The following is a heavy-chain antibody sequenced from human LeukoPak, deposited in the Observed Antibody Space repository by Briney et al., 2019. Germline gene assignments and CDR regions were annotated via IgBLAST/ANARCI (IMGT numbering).Heavy chain of an antibody. D-gene: IGHD3-3*01. J-gene: IGHJ3*02. CDR1: GYSISSGYY. CDR3: ARERSGSEIFARSFDI. Sequence: SETLSLTCTVSGYSISSGYYWGWIRQPPGKGLEWIGSIYHSGSTYYNPSLKSRVTISVDTSKNQFSLKLSSVTAADTAVYYCARERSGSEIFARSFDIWGQGTMVTVSS. V-gene: IGHV4-38-2*02. CDR2: IYHSGST.